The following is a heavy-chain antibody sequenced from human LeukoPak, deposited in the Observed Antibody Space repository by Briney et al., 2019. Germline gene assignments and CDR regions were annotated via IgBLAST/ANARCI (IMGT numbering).Heavy chain of an antibody. CDR2: IRYDGSNK. D-gene: IGHD5-18*01. J-gene: IGHJ4*02. Sequence: PGGSLRLSCAASGFTFSSYGMHWVRQAPGKGLEGVAFIRYDGSNKYYADSVKGRFTISRDNSKNTLYLQMNSLRAEDTAVYYCAKDRAYQLHVDTAMAGYFDYWGQGTLVTVSS. CDR1: GFTFSSYG. CDR3: AKDRAYQLHVDTAMAGYFDY. V-gene: IGHV3-30*02.